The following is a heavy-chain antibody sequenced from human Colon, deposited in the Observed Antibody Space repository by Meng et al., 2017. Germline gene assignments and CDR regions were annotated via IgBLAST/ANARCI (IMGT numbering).Heavy chain of an antibody. Sequence: GESLKILCAASGFTFNNYAMTWVRQAPGRGLEWVSAISGSGDPTYYADSVKGRFTISRDNSKNTLYLQMNSLRAEDTALYYCAKDWPTGDRPLGAFDIWGQGTMVTVSS. CDR2: ISGSGDPT. CDR3: AKDWPTGDRPLGAFDI. CDR1: GFTFNNYA. J-gene: IGHJ3*02. D-gene: IGHD7-27*01. V-gene: IGHV3-23*01.